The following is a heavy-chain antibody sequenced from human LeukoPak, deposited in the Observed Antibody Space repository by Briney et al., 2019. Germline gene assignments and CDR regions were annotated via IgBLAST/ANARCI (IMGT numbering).Heavy chain of an antibody. CDR1: GFSFS. V-gene: IGHV3-23*01. CDR3: AKVRVAAAGFDY. J-gene: IGHJ4*02. D-gene: IGHD6-13*01. Sequence: PGGSLRLSCATAGFSFSLIWVRQAPGKGLEWVSGISGSGDSTYYADSVKGRFTISRDNSKNTLYLHMNSLKAEDTALYYCAKVRVAAAGFDYWGQGTLVTVSS. CDR2: ISGSGDST.